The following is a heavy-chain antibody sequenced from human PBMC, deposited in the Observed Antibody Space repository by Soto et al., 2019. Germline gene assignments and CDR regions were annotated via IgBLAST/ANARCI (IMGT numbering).Heavy chain of an antibody. D-gene: IGHD6-19*01. V-gene: IGHV3-30-3*01. CDR2: ISYDGSNK. CDR3: ARGMQWLTN. CDR1: GFTFSSYA. Sequence: PGGSLRISCAASGFTFSSYAMHWVRQAPGKGLEWVAVISYDGSNKYYADSVKGRFTISRDNSKNTLYLQMNSLRAEDTAVYYCARGMQWLTNWGQGTLVTVSS. J-gene: IGHJ4*02.